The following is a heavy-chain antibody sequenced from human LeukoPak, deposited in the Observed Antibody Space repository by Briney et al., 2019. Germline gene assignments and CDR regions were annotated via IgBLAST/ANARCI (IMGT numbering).Heavy chain of an antibody. J-gene: IGHJ4*02. CDR2: ISYDGSNK. D-gene: IGHD1-1*01. Sequence: PGGSLRLSCAASGFTFSSYAMHWVRQAPGKGLEWVAVISYDGSNKYYADSVKGRFTISRDNSKNTLYLQMSSLTVEDTAIYYCAKEKYNFGYFEYWGQGILVTVSS. CDR3: AKEKYNFGYFEY. CDR1: GFTFSSYA. V-gene: IGHV3-30*04.